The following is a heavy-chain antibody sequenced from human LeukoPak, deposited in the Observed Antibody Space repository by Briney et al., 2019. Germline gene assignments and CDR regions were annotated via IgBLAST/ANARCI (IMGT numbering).Heavy chain of an antibody. CDR2: ISSSGSTI. V-gene: IGHV3-48*03. Sequence: GGSLRLSCAASGFTFSSYEMNWVRQAPGKGLEWVSYISSSGSTIYYADSVKGRFTISRDNAKNSLYLQMNSLRAEDTAVYYCASPPGIAAAGTGVTWGQGTLVTVSS. D-gene: IGHD6-13*01. J-gene: IGHJ5*02. CDR3: ASPPGIAAAGTGVT. CDR1: GFTFSSYE.